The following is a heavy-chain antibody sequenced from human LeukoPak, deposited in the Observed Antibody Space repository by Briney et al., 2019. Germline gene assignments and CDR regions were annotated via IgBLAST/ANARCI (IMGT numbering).Heavy chain of an antibody. CDR3: AKDLHPQRIAVAGFDY. CDR1: GFTFSSYA. D-gene: IGHD6-19*01. Sequence: GGSLRLSCAASGFTFSSYAMSWVRQAPGKGLEWVSAISGSGGSTYYADSVKGRFTISRDNSKNTLYLQMNSLRAEDTAVYYCAKDLHPQRIAVAGFDYWGQGTLVTVS. J-gene: IGHJ4*02. CDR2: ISGSGGST. V-gene: IGHV3-23*01.